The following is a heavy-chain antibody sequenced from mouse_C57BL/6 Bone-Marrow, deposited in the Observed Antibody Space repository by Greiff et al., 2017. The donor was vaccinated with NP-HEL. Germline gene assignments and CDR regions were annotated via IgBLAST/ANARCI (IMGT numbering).Heavy chain of an antibody. CDR3: ARETVASYAMDY. Sequence: VKLVESGPELVKPGASVKISCKASGYTFTDYYINWVKQRPGQGLEWIGWIFPGSGSTYYNEKFKGKATLTVDKSSSTAYMLLSSLTSEDSAVYFCARETVASYAMDYWGQGTSVTVSS. J-gene: IGHJ4*01. CDR2: IFPGSGST. D-gene: IGHD1-1*01. V-gene: IGHV1-75*01. CDR1: GYTFTDYY.